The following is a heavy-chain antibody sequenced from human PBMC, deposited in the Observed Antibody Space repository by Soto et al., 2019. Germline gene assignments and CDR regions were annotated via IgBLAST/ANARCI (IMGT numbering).Heavy chain of an antibody. CDR2: ISYDGSIK. V-gene: IGHV3-30-3*01. J-gene: IGHJ5*02. D-gene: IGHD6-19*01. CDR3: ASEQS. Sequence: QVQLVESGGGVVQPGRSLRLSCAASGFTFSNYAMYWVRQAPGKGLEWVAVISYDGSIKYYADSVKGRFTISRDNSKNTLYLQMNSLGAEDTAVYYCASEQSWGQGTLFTVSS. CDR1: GFTFSNYA.